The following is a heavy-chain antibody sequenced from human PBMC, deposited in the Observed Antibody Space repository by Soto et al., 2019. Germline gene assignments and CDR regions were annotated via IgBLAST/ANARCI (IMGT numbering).Heavy chain of an antibody. J-gene: IGHJ4*02. D-gene: IGHD1-26*01. CDR1: GYTFTSYD. Sequence: ASVKVSCKASGYTFTSYDINWVRQATGQGLEWMGWMNPNSGNTGYAQKFQGRVTMTKDTSTNTAYMELSSLRSEDTAVYYCATGSSGSYPFDYWGQGTLVTVSS. CDR3: ATGSSGSYPFDY. V-gene: IGHV1-8*01. CDR2: MNPNSGNT.